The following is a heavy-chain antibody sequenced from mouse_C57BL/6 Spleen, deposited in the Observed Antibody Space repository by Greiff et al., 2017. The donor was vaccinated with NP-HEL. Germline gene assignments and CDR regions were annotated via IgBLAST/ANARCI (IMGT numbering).Heavy chain of an antibody. CDR1: GYTFTSYW. CDR2: IHPNSGST. V-gene: IGHV1-64*01. Sequence: QVQLQQPGAELVKPGASVKLSCKASGYTFTSYWMHWVKQRPGQGLEWIGMIHPNSGSTNYNEKFKSKATLTVDKSSSTAYMQLSSLTSEDSAVYYCARAVTKGDYYFDYWGQGTTLTVSS. D-gene: IGHD2-2*01. CDR3: ARAVTKGDYYFDY. J-gene: IGHJ2*01.